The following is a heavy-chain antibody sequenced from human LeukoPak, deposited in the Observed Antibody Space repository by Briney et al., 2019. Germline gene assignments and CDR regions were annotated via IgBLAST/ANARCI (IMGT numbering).Heavy chain of an antibody. CDR2: ATHGGGT. CDR1: GDSFSSYY. Sequence: KPSETLSLTCAVYGDSFSSYYWSWIRQPPGKGLEWIGQATHGGGTNYNPSLKSRVTISADTSRNQFSLKLSSVTAADTAVYFCGGGGTIAAAGVDYWGHGILVTVSS. J-gene: IGHJ4*01. CDR3: GGGGTIAAAGVDY. V-gene: IGHV4-34*01. D-gene: IGHD6-13*01.